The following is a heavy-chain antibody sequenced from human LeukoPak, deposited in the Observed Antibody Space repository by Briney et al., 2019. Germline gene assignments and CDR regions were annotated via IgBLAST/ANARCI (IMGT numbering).Heavy chain of an antibody. CDR2: IRYDGGSE. V-gene: IGHV3-30*02. Sequence: GGSLRLSCAASGFTFSSYGMHWVRQAPGKGLEWVAFIRYDGGSEYYADSVKGRFTISRDNSKNTLYLQMNSLRAEDTAVYYCAKGTGDMGYYFDRWGQGTLVTVSS. CDR1: GFTFSSYG. J-gene: IGHJ4*02. D-gene: IGHD7-27*01. CDR3: AKGTGDMGYYFDR.